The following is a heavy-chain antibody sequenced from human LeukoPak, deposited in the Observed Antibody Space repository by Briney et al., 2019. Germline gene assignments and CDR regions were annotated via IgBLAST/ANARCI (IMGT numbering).Heavy chain of an antibody. CDR3: AKDPYAYYYGSGSGVDY. V-gene: IGHV3-30*02. Sequence: GGSLRLSCAASGFTFSSYGMHWVRQAPGKGLEWVAFIRYDGSNKYYADSVKGRFTISRDNSKNTLYLQMNSLRAEDTAVYYCAKDPYAYYYGSGSGVDYWGQGTLVTVSS. CDR2: IRYDGSNK. D-gene: IGHD3-10*01. CDR1: GFTFSSYG. J-gene: IGHJ4*02.